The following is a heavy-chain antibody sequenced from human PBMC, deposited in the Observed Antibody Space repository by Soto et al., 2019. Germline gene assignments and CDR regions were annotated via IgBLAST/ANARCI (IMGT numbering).Heavy chain of an antibody. CDR3: ARGRRDGYNQRGMYYYYYYGMDV. CDR2: INHSGST. Sequence: QVQLQQWGAGLLKPSETLSLTCAVYGGSFSGYYWSWIRQPPGKGLEWIGEINHSGSTNYNPSLKRRVTISVDTSKNQFSLKLSSVTAADTAVYYCARGRRDGYNQRGMYYYYYYGMDVWGQGTTVTVSS. V-gene: IGHV4-34*01. D-gene: IGHD5-12*01. CDR1: GGSFSGYY. J-gene: IGHJ6*02.